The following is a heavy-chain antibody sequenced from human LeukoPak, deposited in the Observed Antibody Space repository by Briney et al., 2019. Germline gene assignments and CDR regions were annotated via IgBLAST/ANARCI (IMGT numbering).Heavy chain of an antibody. CDR2: ISWNSGSI. CDR1: GFIVSSNY. Sequence: GGSLRLSCAASGFIVSSNYMHWVRQAPGKGLEWVSGISWNSGSIGYADSVKGRFTISRDNAKNSLYLQMNSLRAEDTALYYCAAGGGNYWGQGTLVTVSS. D-gene: IGHD1-26*01. CDR3: AAGGGNY. V-gene: IGHV3-9*01. J-gene: IGHJ4*02.